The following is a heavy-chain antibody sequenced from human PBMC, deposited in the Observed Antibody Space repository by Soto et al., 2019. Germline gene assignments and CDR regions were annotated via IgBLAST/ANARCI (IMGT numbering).Heavy chain of an antibody. V-gene: IGHV1-18*01. Sequence: QVPLVQSGDEVKKPGASVKVSCKASGYIFVNYGIAWVRQAPGQLLEWMGWISPYTGNTHSATKVQGRLTMTTDTSTSTAYMDLGSLTSDDTAVYYCVMVDNYVTPTPQDAWGQGTTVTVSS. D-gene: IGHD3-16*01. CDR3: VMVDNYVTPTPQDA. CDR1: GYIFVNYG. CDR2: ISPYTGNT. J-gene: IGHJ6*02.